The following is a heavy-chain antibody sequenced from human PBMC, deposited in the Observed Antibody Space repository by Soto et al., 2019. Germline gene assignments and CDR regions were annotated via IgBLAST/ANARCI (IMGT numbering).Heavy chain of an antibody. Sequence: GSRRLSCAASGFTFSIYSVNWVRQAPGNGLEWVSSISSSSSYIYYSDSVKGRFTIYRDKAKNSLYLQMNSLRAEDTAVYYCARDLGDIVVVPAALPLEYGGQGTLVTVSS. V-gene: IGHV3-21*01. CDR3: ARDLGDIVVVPAALPLEY. CDR2: ISSSSSYI. CDR1: GFTFSIYS. J-gene: IGHJ4*02. D-gene: IGHD2-2*02.